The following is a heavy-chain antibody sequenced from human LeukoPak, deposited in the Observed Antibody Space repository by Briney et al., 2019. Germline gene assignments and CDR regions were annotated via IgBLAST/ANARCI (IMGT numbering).Heavy chain of an antibody. D-gene: IGHD5-24*01. Sequence: PSETLSLTCTVSGGSISSGAYCWNWIGQRPGKGLEWIGYIFHSGSTYYKPSVKSRVTISVDTSKNQLSLRLTSVTAADTAVYYCARDRRDGYSVWGQGTQVTVSS. CDR3: ARDRRDGYSV. CDR1: GGSISSGAYC. V-gene: IGHV4-31*03. CDR2: IFHSGST. J-gene: IGHJ4*02.